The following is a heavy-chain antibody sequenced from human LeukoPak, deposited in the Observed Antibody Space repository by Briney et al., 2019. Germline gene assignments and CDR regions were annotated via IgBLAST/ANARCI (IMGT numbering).Heavy chain of an antibody. J-gene: IGHJ5*02. V-gene: IGHV1-69*01. CDR3: ARLDIIGIAAALDP. Sequence: VASVKVSCKASGGTFSSYAISWVRQAPGQGLEWTGGIIPIFGTANYAQKFQGRVTITADESTSTAYMELSSLRSEDTAVYYCARLDIIGIAAALDPWGQGTLVTVSS. D-gene: IGHD6-13*01. CDR1: GGTFSSYA. CDR2: IIPIFGTA.